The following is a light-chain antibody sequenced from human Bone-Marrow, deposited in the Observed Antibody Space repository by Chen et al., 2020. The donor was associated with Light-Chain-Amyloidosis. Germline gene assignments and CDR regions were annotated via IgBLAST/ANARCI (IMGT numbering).Light chain of an antibody. J-gene: IGLJ3*02. CDR3: QVWDRSSDRPV. V-gene: IGLV3-21*02. Sequence: SYVLPQPSSVSVAPGQTATIACGGNNIGSTSVHWYQQTPGQAPLLVVYDDSDRPSGILERLSGSNSGNTATLTISRVEAGDEADYYCQVWDRSSDRPVFGGGTKLTVL. CDR2: DDS. CDR1: NIGSTS.